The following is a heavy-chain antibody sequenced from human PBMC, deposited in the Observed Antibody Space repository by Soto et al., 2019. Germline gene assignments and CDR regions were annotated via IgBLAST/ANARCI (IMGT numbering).Heavy chain of an antibody. CDR3: VRNLAAGGTFYFDY. Sequence: EVQLVESGGGLVQPGGSLRLSCAASGFTFSDHYMDWVRQAPGKGLEWVGRIRNEPKGYTTEYAASVKGGFTISRYDSENSLYLQMNNLKTEDTAVYYCVRNLAAGGTFYFDYWGQGALVTVSS. CDR2: IRNEPKGYTT. J-gene: IGHJ4*02. CDR1: GFTFSDHY. V-gene: IGHV3-72*01. D-gene: IGHD6-13*01.